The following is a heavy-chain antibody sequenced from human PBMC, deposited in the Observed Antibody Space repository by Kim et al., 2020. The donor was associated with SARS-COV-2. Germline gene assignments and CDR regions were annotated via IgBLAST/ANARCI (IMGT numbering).Heavy chain of an antibody. V-gene: IGHV1-2*06. J-gene: IGHJ4*02. CDR2: INPVSGGA. CDR1: GYTFTAYF. Sequence: ASVKVSCKASGYTFTAYFIHWLRQAPGQGLEWMGRINPVSGGADYAQRFQGRVTVTGDMSISTVYMELNRVTSDDTAVYYCARGGSPPAYWGQGALVTVS. CDR3: ARGGSPPAY. D-gene: IGHD6-19*01.